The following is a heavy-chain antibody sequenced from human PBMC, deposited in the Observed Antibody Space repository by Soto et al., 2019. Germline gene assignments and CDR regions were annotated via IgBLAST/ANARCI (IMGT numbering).Heavy chain of an antibody. Sequence: QVQLQESGPGLVKPSETLSLTCTVSGGCISSYYWSWIRQPPGKGLEWIWDLYYSGSTNYNPSLKXXXXXXXXXXXXXXXXXXXXXXXXXXXXXXXXXXXXXAAAFDYWGQGTLVTVSS. CDR3: XXXXXXAAAFDY. CDR1: GGCISSYY. V-gene: IGHV4-59*01. CDR2: LYYSGST. D-gene: IGHD6-13*01. J-gene: IGHJ4*02.